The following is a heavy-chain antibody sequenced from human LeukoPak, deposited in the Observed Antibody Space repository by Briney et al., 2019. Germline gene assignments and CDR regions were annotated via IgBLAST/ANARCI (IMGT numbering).Heavy chain of an antibody. Sequence: SVKVSCKAAGGTFSSYAISWVRQAPGQGLEWMGRIIPIFGTANYAQKFQGRVTITTDESTSTAYMELSSLRSEDTAVYYCARDFDCSGGSCHYYFDYWGQGTLVTVSS. CDR2: IIPIFGTA. CDR1: GGTFSSYA. D-gene: IGHD2-15*01. CDR3: ARDFDCSGGSCHYYFDY. V-gene: IGHV1-69*05. J-gene: IGHJ4*02.